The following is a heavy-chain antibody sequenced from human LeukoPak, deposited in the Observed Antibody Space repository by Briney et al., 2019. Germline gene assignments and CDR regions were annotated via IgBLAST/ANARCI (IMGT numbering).Heavy chain of an antibody. D-gene: IGHD3-9*01. V-gene: IGHV3-NL1*01. CDR3: AKDQVLYYDILTGSGYYFDY. CDR1: GFTFSSYG. J-gene: IGHJ4*02. Sequence: GRSLRLSCAASGFTFSSYGMHWVRQAPGKGLEWVSAIRSNGHTTYDADSVKGRFTISRDNSKNTLYLQMNSLRAEDTAVYYCAKDQVLYYDILTGSGYYFDYWGQGTLVTVSS. CDR2: IRSNGHTT.